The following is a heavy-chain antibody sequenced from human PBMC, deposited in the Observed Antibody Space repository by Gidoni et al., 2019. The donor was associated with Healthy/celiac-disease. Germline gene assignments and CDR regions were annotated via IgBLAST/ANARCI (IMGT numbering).Heavy chain of an antibody. J-gene: IGHJ5*02. D-gene: IGHD3-22*01. CDR2: IIPIFGTA. CDR1: GGTFSIYP. V-gene: IGHV1-69*01. Sequence: QVQRVQSGAEVQKPGSSVKVSCKASGGTFSIYPISWVRQAPGQGPEWVGGIIPIFGTANYAQKFQGRVTITADESTSTAYMGLSSLRSEDTAVYYCARGGYYDSSGYYSNWFDPWGQGTLVTVSS. CDR3: ARGGYYDSSGYYSNWFDP.